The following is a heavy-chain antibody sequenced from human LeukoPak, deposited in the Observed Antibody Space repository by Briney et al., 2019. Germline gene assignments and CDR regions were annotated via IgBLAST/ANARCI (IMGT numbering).Heavy chain of an antibody. V-gene: IGHV1-2*02. CDR2: INPNSGGT. CDR3: ARGEYQLLYPYYYYYMDV. Sequence: ASVKVSCKASGYTFAGYYMHWVRQAPGQGLEWMGWINPNSGGTNYAQKFQGRVTMTRDTSISTAYMELSRLRSDDTAVYYCARGEYQLLYPYYYYYMDVWGKGTTVTVSS. J-gene: IGHJ6*03. CDR1: GYTFAGYY. D-gene: IGHD2-2*02.